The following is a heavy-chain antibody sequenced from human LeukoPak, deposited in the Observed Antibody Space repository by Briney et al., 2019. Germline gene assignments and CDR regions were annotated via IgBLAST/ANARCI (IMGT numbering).Heavy chain of an antibody. J-gene: IGHJ4*02. CDR1: GGSVSSGGYF. CDR2: IYYSGST. Sequence: SETLSLTCTVSGGSVSSGGYFWTWIRQHPGKGLEWIGYIYYSGSTYYNLSLKSRVTISVDTSKSQFSLKLSSVTAADTAVYYCASKPYYDFWSGYYFDYWGQGTLVTVSS. CDR3: ASKPYYDFWSGYYFDY. D-gene: IGHD3-3*01. V-gene: IGHV4-61*08.